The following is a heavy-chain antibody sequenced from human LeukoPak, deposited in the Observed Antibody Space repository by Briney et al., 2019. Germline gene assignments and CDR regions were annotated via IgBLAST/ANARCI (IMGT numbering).Heavy chain of an antibody. V-gene: IGHV3-48*04. CDR2: ISSSGSTI. Sequence: GGSLRLSCVASGFDFSSHAMTWVRRAPGKGLEWVSYISSSGSTIYYADSVKGRFTISRDNAKSSLYLQMNSLRAEDTAVYYCARDLSLYCSGGSCYSLNYWGQGTLVTVSS. CDR1: GFDFSSHA. D-gene: IGHD2-15*01. CDR3: ARDLSLYCSGGSCYSLNY. J-gene: IGHJ4*02.